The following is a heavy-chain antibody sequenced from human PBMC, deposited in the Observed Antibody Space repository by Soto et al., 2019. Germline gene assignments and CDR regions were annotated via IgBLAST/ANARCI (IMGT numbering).Heavy chain of an antibody. CDR1: GGTFSSYT. D-gene: IGHD6-6*01. V-gene: IGHV1-69*02. J-gene: IGHJ6*03. Sequence: SVKVSCKASGGTFSSYTISWVRQAPGQGLEWMGRIIPILGIANYAQKFQGRVTITADKSTSTAYMELSSLRSEDTAVYYCASNTRSGSIAARPYYYYYMDVRGKGTTVTVSS. CDR3: ASNTRSGSIAARPYYYYYMDV. CDR2: IIPILGIA.